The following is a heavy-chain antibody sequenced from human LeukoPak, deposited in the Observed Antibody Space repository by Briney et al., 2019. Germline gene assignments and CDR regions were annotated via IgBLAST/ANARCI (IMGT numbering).Heavy chain of an antibody. V-gene: IGHV3-74*01. CDR1: GFTFSSCW. CDR2: ILSDGSSS. D-gene: IGHD2-15*01. CDR3: ARDLGYCSGGSCYDLFDY. J-gene: IGHJ4*02. Sequence: GGSLRLSCAASGFTFSSCWMHWVRHAPGKGLVWVSRILSDGSSSTYADSVKGRFTISRDNAKNTLYLQMNSLRGEDTAVYYCARDLGYCSGGSCYDLFDYWGQGTLVTVSS.